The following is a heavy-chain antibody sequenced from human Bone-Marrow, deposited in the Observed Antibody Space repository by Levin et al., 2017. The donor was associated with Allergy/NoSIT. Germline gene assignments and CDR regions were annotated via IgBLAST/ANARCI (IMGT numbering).Heavy chain of an antibody. D-gene: IGHD2-21*02. Sequence: SETLSLTCTVSGGSISSYYWSWIRQPAGKGLEWIGRIYTSGSTNYNPSLKSRVTMSVDTSKNQFSLKLSSVTAADTAVYYCAREGPIVVVTATYQVGLFDYWGQGTLVTVSS. CDR1: GGSISSYY. J-gene: IGHJ4*02. CDR3: AREGPIVVVTATYQVGLFDY. CDR2: IYTSGST. V-gene: IGHV4-4*07.